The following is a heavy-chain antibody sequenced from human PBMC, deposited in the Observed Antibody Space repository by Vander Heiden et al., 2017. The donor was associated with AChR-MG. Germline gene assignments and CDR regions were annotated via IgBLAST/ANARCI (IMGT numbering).Heavy chain of an antibody. D-gene: IGHD1-26*01. CDR1: GSIFSGYG. CDR3: ARGEQFDC. CDR2: RWYDGSEK. V-gene: IGHV3-33*01. J-gene: IGHJ4*02. Sequence: QVQLVESGGGVVQPGRSLRLSCGASGSIFSGYGMHWVRQAPGKGLEWVAVRWYDGSEKYYADSVKGRFTISRDNSKNTLYLQMNSLTAEDTGVYYCARGEQFDCWGQGTLVTVSS.